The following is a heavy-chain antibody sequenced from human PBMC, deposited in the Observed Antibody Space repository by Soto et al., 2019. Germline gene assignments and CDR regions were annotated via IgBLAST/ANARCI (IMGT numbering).Heavy chain of an antibody. CDR2: IYYSGST. CDR3: ARALIQLWPHYYYGMDV. CDR1: GGAISSGDYY. Sequence: SETLSLTCTVSGGAISSGDYYWSWIRQPPGKGLEWIGYIYYSGSTYYNPSLKSRVTISVNTSKNQFSLKQTSVTAADTAVYYCARALIQLWPHYYYGMDVWGQGTTVTVSS. D-gene: IGHD5-18*01. J-gene: IGHJ6*02. V-gene: IGHV4-30-4*01.